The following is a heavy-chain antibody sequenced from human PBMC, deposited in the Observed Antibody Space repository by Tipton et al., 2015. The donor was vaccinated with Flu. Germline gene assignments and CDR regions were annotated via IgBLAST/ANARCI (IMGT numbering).Heavy chain of an antibody. CDR1: GGSFSGYY. Sequence: TLSLTCAVYGGSFSGYYWSWIRQPPGKGLEWIGEINHSGSTNYNPSLKSRVTISVDTSKNQFSLKLSSVTAADTAVYCCARLYYYDSSWGQGTLVTVSS. CDR2: INHSGST. V-gene: IGHV4-34*01. CDR3: ARLYYYDSS. J-gene: IGHJ4*02. D-gene: IGHD3-22*01.